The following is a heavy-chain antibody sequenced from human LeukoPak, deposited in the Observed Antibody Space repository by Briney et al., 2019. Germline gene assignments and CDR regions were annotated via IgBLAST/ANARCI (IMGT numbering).Heavy chain of an antibody. CDR3: ARGGAARLHFQN. J-gene: IGHJ1*01. CDR1: GGSISSSSYY. CDR2: IYYSGST. Sequence: SETLSLTCTVSGGSISSSSYYWGWIRQPPGKGLEWIGSIYYSGSTYYNPSLKSRVTISVDTSKNQFSLKLSSVTAADTAVYYCARGGAARLHFQNWGQGTLSPSPQ. D-gene: IGHD6-6*01. V-gene: IGHV4-39*01.